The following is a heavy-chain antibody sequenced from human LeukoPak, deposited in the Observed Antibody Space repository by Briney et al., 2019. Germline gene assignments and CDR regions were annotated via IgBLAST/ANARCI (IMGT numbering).Heavy chain of an antibody. J-gene: IGHJ4*02. D-gene: IGHD1-26*01. CDR3: TRPASGSYYTD. V-gene: IGHV3-21*01. CDR1: GFTFSTYS. Sequence: PGGSLRLSCAASGFTFSTYSMNWVRQAPGKGLEWVSSISSSSIYIYYADSVKGRFTISRDNAKNSLYLQMNSLRAEDTAVYYCTRPASGSYYTDWGQGTLVTVSS. CDR2: ISSSSIYI.